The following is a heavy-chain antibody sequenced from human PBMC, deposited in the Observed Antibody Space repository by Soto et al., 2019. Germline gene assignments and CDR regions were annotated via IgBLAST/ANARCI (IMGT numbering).Heavy chain of an antibody. CDR3: ARSAVLWLGGTKSFGLDV. Sequence: EVQLVEAGGGLIQPGGSLRLSCAASGFTVSNSFMTWVRQAPGKGLEWISVIYSGSSTYYADSVKGRFSISRDNPENTVFLQMTSLRADDTAVYYCARSAVLWLGGTKSFGLDVWGQGTTVTVSS. D-gene: IGHD2-21*01. CDR1: GFTVSNSF. V-gene: IGHV3-53*01. CDR2: IYSGSST. J-gene: IGHJ6*02.